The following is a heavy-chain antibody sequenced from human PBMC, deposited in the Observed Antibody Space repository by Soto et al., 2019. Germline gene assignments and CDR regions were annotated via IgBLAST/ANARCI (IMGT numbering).Heavy chain of an antibody. V-gene: IGHV1-69*12. CDR3: ARDKERQRLGGNYYYAMDI. D-gene: IGHD5-12*01. CDR1: GGTFNTFA. CDR2: IIPIFRTP. Sequence: QVQLVQSGAEVKKPGSSVKVSCKASGGTFNTFAISWVRQAPGQGFEWLGGIIPIFRTPDYAQKFQGRVTIIADESQSTAFMELSSLRSEDTAVYYCARDKERQRLGGNYYYAMDIWSQGTTVTVSS. J-gene: IGHJ6*02.